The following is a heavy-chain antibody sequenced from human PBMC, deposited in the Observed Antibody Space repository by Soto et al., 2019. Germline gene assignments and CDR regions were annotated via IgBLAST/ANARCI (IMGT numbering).Heavy chain of an antibody. CDR2: ISGSGGST. D-gene: IGHD3-22*01. CDR3: AKAVTMIVVVIPTFDY. Sequence: GGSLRLSCAASGFTFSSYAMSWVRQAPGKGLEWVSAISGSGGSTYYADSVKGRFTISRDNSKNTLYLQMNSLRAEDTAVYYCAKAVTMIVVVIPTFDYWGQGTLVTVSS. V-gene: IGHV3-23*01. CDR1: GFTFSSYA. J-gene: IGHJ4*02.